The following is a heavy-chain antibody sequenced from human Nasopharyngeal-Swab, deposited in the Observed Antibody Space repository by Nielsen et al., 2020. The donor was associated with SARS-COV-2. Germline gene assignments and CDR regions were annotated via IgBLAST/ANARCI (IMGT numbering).Heavy chain of an antibody. CDR3: VRDQTPMLEGWVYFDY. Sequence: GGSLRLSCTASGFTFSSYEMNWVRQVPGKGLEWNSYISSSGGSIYYADSVKGRFTSSRDNARNSLYLQMDSLSVENTAVYFCVRDQTPMLEGWVYFDYWGQGILVTVSS. J-gene: IGHJ4*02. V-gene: IGHV3-48*03. CDR2: ISSSGGSI. CDR1: GFTFSSYE. D-gene: IGHD3-16*01.